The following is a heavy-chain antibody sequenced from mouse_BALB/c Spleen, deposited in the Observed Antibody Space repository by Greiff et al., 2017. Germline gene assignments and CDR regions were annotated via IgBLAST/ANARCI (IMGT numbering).Heavy chain of an antibody. J-gene: IGHJ4*01. Sequence: EVKLQESGPGLVKPSQSLSLTCSVTGYSITSGYYWNWIRQFPGNKLEWMGYISYDGSNNYNPSLKNRISITRDTSKNQFFLKLNSVTTEDTATYYCAKEYGNYAMDYWGQGTSVTVSS. D-gene: IGHD2-10*02. V-gene: IGHV3-6*02. CDR3: AKEYGNYAMDY. CDR1: GYSITSGYY. CDR2: ISYDGSN.